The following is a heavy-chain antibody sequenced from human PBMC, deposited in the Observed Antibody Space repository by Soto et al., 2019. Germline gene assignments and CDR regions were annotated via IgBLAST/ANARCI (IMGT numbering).Heavy chain of an antibody. CDR3: ARHGGYCSGGSCYSSPYNWFDP. Sequence: SETLSLTCTVSGGSISSYYWSWIRQPPGKGLEWIGYIYYSGSTNYNPSLKSRVTISVDTSKNQFSLKLSSVTAADTAVYYCARHGGYCSGGSCYSSPYNWFDPWGQGTLVTVS. J-gene: IGHJ5*02. D-gene: IGHD2-15*01. CDR2: IYYSGST. V-gene: IGHV4-59*08. CDR1: GGSISSYY.